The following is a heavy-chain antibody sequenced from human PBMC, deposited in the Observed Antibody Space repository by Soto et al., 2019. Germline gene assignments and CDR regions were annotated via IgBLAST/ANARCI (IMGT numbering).Heavy chain of an antibody. Sequence: QITLKESGPTLVKPTQTLTLTCTLSGFSLTTREVGVGWIRQPPGKALEWLGVIYWDDDKRYSPSLKSRLTINQDPFKNQVVRTLTYMDPVDTAKYYWACWFGRHIRGHDAFDVWGHGTMITVSS. CDR1: GFSLTTREVG. J-gene: IGHJ3*01. CDR3: ACWFGRHIRGHDAFDV. CDR2: IYWDDDK. D-gene: IGHD3-16*01. V-gene: IGHV2-5*02.